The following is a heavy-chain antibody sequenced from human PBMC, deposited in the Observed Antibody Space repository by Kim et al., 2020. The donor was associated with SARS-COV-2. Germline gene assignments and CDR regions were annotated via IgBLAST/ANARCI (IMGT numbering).Heavy chain of an antibody. CDR1: GFTFSSYA. CDR2: ISGSGGST. J-gene: IGHJ6*03. Sequence: GGSLRLSCAASGFTFSSYAMSWVRQAPGKGLEWVSVISGSGGSTYYADSVKGRFTISRDNSKNTLYLQMNSLRAEDTAVDYCAKVSPDVAAPYYMDVWGEGATVTVSS. CDR3: AKVSPDVAAPYYMDV. V-gene: IGHV3-23*01. D-gene: IGHD6-6*01.